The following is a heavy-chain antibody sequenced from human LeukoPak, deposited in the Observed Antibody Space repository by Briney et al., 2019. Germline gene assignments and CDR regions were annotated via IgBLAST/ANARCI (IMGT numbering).Heavy chain of an antibody. CDR3: AKSYGSGRAHDF. CDR2: INPNSGGT. Sequence: ASVKVSCKASGYTFTGYYMHWVRQAPGQGLEWMGWINPNSGGTNYAQKFQGRVTMTRDTSISTAYMDLSNLRSDDTAVYYCAKSYGSGRAHDFWGQGTLVTVSS. J-gene: IGHJ4*02. D-gene: IGHD3-10*01. V-gene: IGHV1-2*02. CDR1: GYTFTGYY.